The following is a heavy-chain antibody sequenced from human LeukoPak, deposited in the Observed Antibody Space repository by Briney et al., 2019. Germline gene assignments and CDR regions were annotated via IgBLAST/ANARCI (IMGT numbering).Heavy chain of an antibody. CDR1: GFTFSSAA. D-gene: IGHD3-22*01. Sequence: GGSLRLSCRASGFTFSSAAMRWVRQAPGKGLEWVSDISGSGGSTYYADSVKGRFTISRDNSKNTLYLQMNSLRAEDTALYYCVKSSRVVVIANHYYYYGMDVWGQGTTVTVSS. V-gene: IGHV3-23*01. CDR2: ISGSGGST. CDR3: VKSSRVVVIANHYYYYGMDV. J-gene: IGHJ6*02.